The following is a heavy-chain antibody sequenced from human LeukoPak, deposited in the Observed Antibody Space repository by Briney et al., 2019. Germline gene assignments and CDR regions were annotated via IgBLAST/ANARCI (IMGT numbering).Heavy chain of an antibody. CDR3: ARDTTRYYYDSSGYYY. CDR2: INHSGST. D-gene: IGHD3-22*01. J-gene: IGHJ4*02. Sequence: SETPSLTCAVYGGSFSGYYWSWIRQPPGKGLEWIGEINHSGSTNYNPSLKSRVTISVDTSKNQFSLKLSSVTAADTAVYYCARDTTRYYYDSSGYYYWGQGTLVTVSS. CDR1: GGSFSGYY. V-gene: IGHV4-34*01.